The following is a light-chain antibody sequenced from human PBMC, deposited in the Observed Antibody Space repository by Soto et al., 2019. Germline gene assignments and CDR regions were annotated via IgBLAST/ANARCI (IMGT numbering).Light chain of an antibody. V-gene: IGLV2-11*01. Sequence: QLVLTQPRSVSGAPGQSVTISCTGTSSDVGGYNYVSWYQQHPGKAPKLMIYDVNKRPSGVPDRFSGSKSGNTASLNIAGLQAEDEADYYCCSFAGSYTFEVFGGGTKLTVL. CDR2: DVN. CDR1: SSDVGGYNY. J-gene: IGLJ2*01. CDR3: CSFAGSYTFEV.